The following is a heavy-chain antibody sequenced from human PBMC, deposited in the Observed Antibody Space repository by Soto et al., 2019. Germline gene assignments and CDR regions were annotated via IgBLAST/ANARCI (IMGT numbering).Heavy chain of an antibody. Sequence: GGSLKLSCAASGFTFSSYTMSWVRQAPGKGLEWVSAISGSGGSTYYADSVKGRFTISRDNSKNTLYLQMNSLRAEDTAVYYCAKDGNPIPYLTGYYRLGWFDPWGQGTLVTVSS. J-gene: IGHJ5*02. D-gene: IGHD3-9*01. CDR3: AKDGNPIPYLTGYYRLGWFDP. CDR1: GFTFSSYT. V-gene: IGHV3-23*01. CDR2: ISGSGGST.